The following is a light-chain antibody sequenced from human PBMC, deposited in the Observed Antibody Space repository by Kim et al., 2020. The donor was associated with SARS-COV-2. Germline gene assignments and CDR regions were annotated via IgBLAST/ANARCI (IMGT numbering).Light chain of an antibody. J-gene: IGKJ5*01. CDR1: QTIGKS. V-gene: IGKV1-39*01. CDR2: DAS. Sequence: SIGDTVTMAWRASQTIGKSVNWYQQKPGRAPNIVIFDASSLETGVPSRFSGSVSGVDFTLTISSLQPDDLGTYYCQQSFTTPLTFGQGTRLEIK. CDR3: QQSFTTPLT.